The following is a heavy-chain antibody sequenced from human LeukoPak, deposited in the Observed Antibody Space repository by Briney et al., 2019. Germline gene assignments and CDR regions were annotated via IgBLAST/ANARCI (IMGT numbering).Heavy chain of an antibody. CDR2: INPNSGGT. J-gene: IGHJ3*02. CDR3: ARSECSGGICFDAFDI. Sequence: ASVKVSCKASGYTFTGYYMHWVRQAPGQGLEWMGWINPNSGGTNYAQKFQGRVTMTRDTSISTAYMEVSGLRSDDTAVYYCARSECSGGICFDAFDIWGQGTMVTVSS. CDR1: GYTFTGYY. D-gene: IGHD2-15*01. V-gene: IGHV1-2*02.